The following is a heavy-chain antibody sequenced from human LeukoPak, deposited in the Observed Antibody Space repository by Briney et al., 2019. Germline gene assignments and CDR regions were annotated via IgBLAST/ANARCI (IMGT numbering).Heavy chain of an antibody. J-gene: IGHJ6*02. Sequence: PGGSLRLSCAASEFTFSSYAMQWVRQAPGEGLEWVSGISASGGSTWYADSVKGRFTISRDNSENTLYLQMNSLRAEDTAVYYCAKYVSAKGPPYALDVWGQGTTVTVSS. CDR3: AKYVSAKGPPYALDV. CDR1: EFTFSSYA. V-gene: IGHV3-23*01. D-gene: IGHD2/OR15-2a*01. CDR2: ISASGGST.